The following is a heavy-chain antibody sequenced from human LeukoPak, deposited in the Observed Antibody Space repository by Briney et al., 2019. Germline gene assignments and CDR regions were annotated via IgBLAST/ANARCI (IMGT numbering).Heavy chain of an antibody. Sequence: PGGSLRLSCATSGLTFSSYAMSWVRQAPGKGLEWVSYISGSGTTINYEDSVKGRFTISRDNAKNSLYLQMNSLRAEDTAVYYCARESGLGVISPYFDYWGQGTLVTASS. CDR2: ISGSGTTI. V-gene: IGHV3-48*03. CDR3: ARESGLGVISPYFDY. CDR1: GLTFSSYA. J-gene: IGHJ4*02. D-gene: IGHD2-21*01.